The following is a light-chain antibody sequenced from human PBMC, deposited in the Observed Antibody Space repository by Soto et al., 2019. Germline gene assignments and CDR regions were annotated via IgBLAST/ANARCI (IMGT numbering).Light chain of an antibody. J-gene: IGKJ2*01. CDR2: GVS. CDR1: QSVSNSY. V-gene: IGKV3-20*01. Sequence: EIVLTQSPGTLSLSPGERATLSCRASQSVSNSYLAWYQQKPGQAPRLLIYGVSSRATGIPDRFSGSGSGTDFTLTISRLEPEDFAVYYCHQYGSSPYTFGQGTRWISN. CDR3: HQYGSSPYT.